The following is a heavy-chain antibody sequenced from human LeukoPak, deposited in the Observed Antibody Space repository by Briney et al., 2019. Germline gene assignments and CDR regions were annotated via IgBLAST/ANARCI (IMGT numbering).Heavy chain of an antibody. J-gene: IGHJ4*02. D-gene: IGHD6-19*01. CDR1: GFTFSSYA. CDR2: ISYDGSNK. V-gene: IGHV3-30-3*01. CDR3: AGGIAVAGTPAGY. Sequence: PGGSLRLSCAASGFTFSSYAMHWVRQAPGKGLEWVAVISYDGSNKYYADSVKGRFTISRDNSKNTLYLQMNSLRAEDTAVYYCAGGIAVAGTPAGYWGQGTLVTVSS.